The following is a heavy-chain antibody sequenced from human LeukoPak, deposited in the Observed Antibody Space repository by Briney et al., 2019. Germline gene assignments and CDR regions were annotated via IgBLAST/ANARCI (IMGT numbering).Heavy chain of an antibody. J-gene: IGHJ5*02. CDR3: ARGPWSTGYSSTWFDP. D-gene: IGHD6-13*01. CDR2: IYHSGST. CDR1: GGSISSSNW. Sequence: SGTLSLTCAVSGGSISSSNWWSWVRQPPGKGLEWIGEIYHSGSTNYNPSLKSRVTISVDTSKNQFSLKLSSVTAADTAVYYCARGPWSTGYSSTWFDPWGQGTLVTVSS. V-gene: IGHV4-4*02.